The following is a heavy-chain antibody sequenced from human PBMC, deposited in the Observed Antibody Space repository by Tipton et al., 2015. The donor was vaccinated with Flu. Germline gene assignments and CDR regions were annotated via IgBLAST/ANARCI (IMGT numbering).Heavy chain of an antibody. J-gene: IGHJ3*02. V-gene: IGHV4-4*07. CDR2: IYTSGST. CDR1: GGSISSYY. D-gene: IGHD6-6*01. CDR3: ARVVPRAGDAFDI. Sequence: TLSLTCTVSGGSISSYYWSWIRQPAEKGLEWIGRIYTSGSTNYNPSLKSRVTMSVDTSKNQFSLKLSSVTAADTAVYYCARVVPRAGDAFDIWGQGTMVTVSS.